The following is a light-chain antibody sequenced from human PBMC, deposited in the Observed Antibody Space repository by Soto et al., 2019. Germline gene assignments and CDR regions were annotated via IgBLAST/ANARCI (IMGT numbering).Light chain of an antibody. V-gene: IGLV2-14*01. CDR1: SSDVGGYNY. J-gene: IGLJ3*02. CDR2: EVS. Sequence: QSALTQPASVSGSPGQSITISCTGTSSDVGGYNYVSWYQQHPGKAPKLMIYEVSNRPSGVSSRFSGSKSGNTASLTISGLQDEDEADYYCSSYTSSSTHWVFGGGTQLTVL. CDR3: SSYTSSSTHWV.